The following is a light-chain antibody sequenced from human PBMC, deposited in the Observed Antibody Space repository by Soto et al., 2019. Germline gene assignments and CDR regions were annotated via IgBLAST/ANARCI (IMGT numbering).Light chain of an antibody. CDR2: QVS. CDR3: MQGTHWPTT. V-gene: IGKV2-30*01. Sequence: DVVMTQSPLSLPVTLGQPASISCRSSQSLVYSDGNTYLSWLQQRPGQSPRRLIYQVSNRDSGDPDRISGSGSGTDFTLEISRVEAEDVGVYYCMQGTHWPTTFGGGTKVEIK. CDR1: QSLVYSDGNTY. J-gene: IGKJ4*01.